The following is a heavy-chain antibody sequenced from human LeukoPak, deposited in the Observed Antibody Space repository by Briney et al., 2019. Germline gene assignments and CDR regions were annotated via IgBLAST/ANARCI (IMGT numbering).Heavy chain of an antibody. CDR1: GFTFSSYS. CDR3: IRDLFDDYSLDY. D-gene: IGHD3-16*01. Sequence: GGSLRLSCAASGFTFSSYSMNWVRQAPGKGLEWVSSINSDSSLMFYAESVKGRFTISRDNARNSLYLQMNSLRAEDTAVYYCIRDLFDDYSLDYWGQGALVTVSS. J-gene: IGHJ4*02. CDR2: INSDSSLM. V-gene: IGHV3-21*01.